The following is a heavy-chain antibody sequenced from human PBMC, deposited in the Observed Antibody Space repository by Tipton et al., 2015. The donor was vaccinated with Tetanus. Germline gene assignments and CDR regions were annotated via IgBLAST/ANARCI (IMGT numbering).Heavy chain of an antibody. J-gene: IGHJ4*02. V-gene: IGHV4-31*02. D-gene: IGHD1-26*01. Sequence: NWVRQAPGKGLEWIGDIYYSGSTYYNPSLKSRVTISVDTSKNQFSLKLNSVTAADTAVYYCARDQARGARGWNYFDYWGQGTLVTVSS. CDR2: IYYSGST. CDR3: ARDQARGARGWNYFDY.